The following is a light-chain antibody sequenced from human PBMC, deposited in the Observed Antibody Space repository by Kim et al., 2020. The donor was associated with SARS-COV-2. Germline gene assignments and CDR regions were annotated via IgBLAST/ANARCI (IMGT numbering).Light chain of an antibody. J-gene: IGKJ4*01. CDR2: DAS. CDR1: QSVSSY. CDR3: QQRSNWPLT. V-gene: IGKV3-11*01. Sequence: LLPGERATPSCRASQSVSSYVAWYQQKPGQAPRLLNYDASNRATGIPARFGGSGSGTDFTLTISSLEPEDFAVYYCQQRSNWPLTFGGGTKVDIK.